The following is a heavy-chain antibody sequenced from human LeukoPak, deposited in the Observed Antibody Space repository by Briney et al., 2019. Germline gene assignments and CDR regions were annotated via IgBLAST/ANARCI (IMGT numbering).Heavy chain of an antibody. D-gene: IGHD3-9*01. CDR3: ARQPPFALRYFDWLPFEDY. CDR1: GGSISSSSYY. CDR2: IYYSGST. J-gene: IGHJ4*02. Sequence: SETLSLTCTVSGGSISSSSYYWGWIRQPPGKGLEWIGSIYYSGSTYYNPSLKSRVTISVDTSKNQFSLKLSSVTDADTAVYYCARQPPFALRYFDWLPFEDYWGQGTLVTVSS. V-gene: IGHV4-39*01.